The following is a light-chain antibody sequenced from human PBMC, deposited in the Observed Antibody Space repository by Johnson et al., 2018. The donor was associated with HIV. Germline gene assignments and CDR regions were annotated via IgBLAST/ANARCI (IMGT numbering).Light chain of an antibody. CDR2: ENN. J-gene: IGLJ1*01. CDR1: SSNIGNNY. Sequence: QSVLTQPPSVSAATGQKVTISCSGSSSNIGNNYVSWYQQLPGTAPKLLIYENNKRPSGIPDRFSGSKSGTSATLGITGPPTGDEADYYCGTWDSSLSAGVCGTGTKVTVL. CDR3: GTWDSSLSAGV. V-gene: IGLV1-51*02.